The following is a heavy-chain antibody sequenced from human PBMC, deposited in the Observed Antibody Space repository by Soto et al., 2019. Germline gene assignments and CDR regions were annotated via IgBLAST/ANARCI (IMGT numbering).Heavy chain of an antibody. Sequence: LRLSCAASGFTFRSFTMNWVRQAPGKRLEWVSTISSNSAYIYYTDALRGRFTISRDNAKNSLHLQMNSLRAEDTAVYYCTRDASRDSSARGWFDPWGPGTLVTVSS. J-gene: IGHJ5*02. CDR1: GFTFRSFT. D-gene: IGHD6-13*01. CDR2: ISSNSAYI. V-gene: IGHV3-21*01. CDR3: TRDASRDSSARGWFDP.